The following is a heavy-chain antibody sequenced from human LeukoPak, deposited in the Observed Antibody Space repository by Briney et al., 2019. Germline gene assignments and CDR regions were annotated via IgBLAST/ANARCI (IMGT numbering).Heavy chain of an antibody. CDR1: GASISTYY. J-gene: IGHJ4*02. V-gene: IGHV4-4*07. CDR2: IYTSANT. CDR3: ARKDGDF. Sequence: SETLSLTCTVSGASISTYYWTWIRQSAGKGLEWIGVIYTSANTNYNPSLKSRVTMSLDTSKNQLSLKLTSVTAADMAVYYCARKDGDFWGQGTLVTVSS.